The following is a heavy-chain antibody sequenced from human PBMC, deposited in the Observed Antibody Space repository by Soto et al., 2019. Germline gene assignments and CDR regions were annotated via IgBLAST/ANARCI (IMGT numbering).Heavy chain of an antibody. V-gene: IGHV3-23*01. D-gene: IGHD3-22*01. CDR2: ITYSGGSR. Sequence: EWSLRHCCAASGFTFSNYAMAWVRQAPGKGLEWVSTITYSGGSRDYADSVKGRFTISRDNSKNTLYLQMNSLRAEDTAVYYCAKKGYYDTSGYPIRYFDYWGQGTLVTVSS. CDR1: GFTFSNYA. CDR3: AKKGYYDTSGYPIRYFDY. J-gene: IGHJ4*02.